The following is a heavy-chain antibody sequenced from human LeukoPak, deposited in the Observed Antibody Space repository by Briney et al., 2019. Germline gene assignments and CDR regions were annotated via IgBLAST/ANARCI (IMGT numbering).Heavy chain of an antibody. Sequence: GGSLRLSCAASGFTFSSYGVHWVRQAPGKGLEWVAFIRYDGSNKYYADSVKGRFTISRDNSKNTLYLQMNSLRAEDTAVYYCAKLFGIVGANSDYWGQGTLVTVSS. CDR2: IRYDGSNK. V-gene: IGHV3-30*02. D-gene: IGHD1-26*01. J-gene: IGHJ4*02. CDR3: AKLFGIVGANSDY. CDR1: GFTFSSYG.